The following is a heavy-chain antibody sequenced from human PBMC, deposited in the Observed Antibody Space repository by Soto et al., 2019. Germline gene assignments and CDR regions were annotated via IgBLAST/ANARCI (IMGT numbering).Heavy chain of an antibody. CDR3: ARLNPIVVVPTPMGWFDP. V-gene: IGHV4-31*03. CDR2: IFYSGYN. D-gene: IGHD2-2*01. J-gene: IGHJ5*02. Sequence: KPSETLSLTCTVSGDNTSSGGYYWSWIRQSPGKGLEWIGYIFYSGYNYYNPSLKSRLSMSVDTSKNQFSLRLTSVTAADTAVYFCARLNPIVVVPTPMGWFDPWGQGTLVTVSS. CDR1: GDNTSSGGYY.